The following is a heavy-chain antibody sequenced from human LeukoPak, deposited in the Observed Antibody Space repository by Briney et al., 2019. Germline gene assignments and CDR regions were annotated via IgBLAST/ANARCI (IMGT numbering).Heavy chain of an antibody. CDR1: GFTVSSYA. J-gene: IGHJ4*02. D-gene: IGHD6-19*01. CDR3: ARDAGSGWYFDY. CDR2: ISYDGSNK. V-gene: IGHV3-30-3*01. Sequence: PGGSLRLSCAASGFTVSSYAMHWVRQAPGKGLEWVAVISYDGSNKYYADSVKGRFTISRDNSKNTLYLQMNSLRAEDTAVYYCARDAGSGWYFDYWGQGTLVTVSS.